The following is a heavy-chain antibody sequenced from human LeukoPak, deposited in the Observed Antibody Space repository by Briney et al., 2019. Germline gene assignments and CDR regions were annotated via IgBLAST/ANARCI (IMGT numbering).Heavy chain of an antibody. Sequence: GGSLRLSCAASGFTFSSYAMSWVRQAPGKGLEWVSAISGSGGSTYYADSVKGRFTISRDNSKNTLYLQMNSLRAEDTAVYYRAKWAQPLLYYYYYMDVWGKGTTVTVSS. CDR3: AKWAQPLLYYYYYMDV. J-gene: IGHJ6*03. D-gene: IGHD2-21*02. CDR2: ISGSGGST. V-gene: IGHV3-23*01. CDR1: GFTFSSYA.